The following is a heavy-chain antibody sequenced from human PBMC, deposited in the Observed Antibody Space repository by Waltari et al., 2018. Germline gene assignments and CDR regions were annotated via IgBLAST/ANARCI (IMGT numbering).Heavy chain of an antibody. V-gene: IGHV1-69*12. CDR3: ARHELGISQYYYNMYV. CDR2: IIPMFGIP. CDR1: ADSFGCDV. Sequence: HVPLVQSGAEVQKPGSSVKVSCKASADSFGCDVSTWVCLAPGQGLEWMGVIIPMFGIPEYSQKFQERLTITADESTSTAYMELSSLSSEDTAIYYCARHELGISQYYYNMYVWGQGTTVTISS. D-gene: IGHD3-16*01. J-gene: IGHJ6*03.